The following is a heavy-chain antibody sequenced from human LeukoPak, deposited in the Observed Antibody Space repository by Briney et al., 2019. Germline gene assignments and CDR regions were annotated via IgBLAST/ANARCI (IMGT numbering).Heavy chain of an antibody. CDR3: ARDGFISGSGSYPYYYYYYMDV. CDR2: VIPIFGTT. V-gene: IGHV1-69*13. J-gene: IGHJ6*03. D-gene: IGHD3-10*01. CDR1: GGTFSSYT. Sequence: GASVKVSCKASGGTFSSYTISWVRQAPGQGLEWMGGVIPIFGTTNYAQKFQGRVTITADESTSTAYMELSSLRSEDTAVYYCARDGFISGSGSYPYYYYYYMDVWGKGTTVTISS.